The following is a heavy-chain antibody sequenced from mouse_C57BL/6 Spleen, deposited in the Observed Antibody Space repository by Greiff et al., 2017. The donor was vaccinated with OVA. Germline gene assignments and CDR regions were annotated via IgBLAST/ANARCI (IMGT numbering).Heavy chain of an antibody. CDR3: ARDGRITTVARFAY. CDR1: GYTFTSYW. V-gene: IGHV1-59*01. Sequence: QVQLQQPGAELVRPGTSVKLSCKASGYTFTSYWMHWVKQRPGQGLEWIGVIDPSDSYTNYNQKFKGKATLTVDTSSSTAYLQLSSLTSEDSAVYYCARDGRITTVARFAYWGQGTLVTVSA. J-gene: IGHJ3*01. D-gene: IGHD1-1*01. CDR2: IDPSDSYT.